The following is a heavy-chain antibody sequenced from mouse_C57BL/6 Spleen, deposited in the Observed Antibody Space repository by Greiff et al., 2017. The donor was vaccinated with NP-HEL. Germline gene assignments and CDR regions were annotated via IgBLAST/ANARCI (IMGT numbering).Heavy chain of an antibody. CDR1: GYNFTNSC. CDR3: TRSWIYGSSQNCDY. Sequence: EVQLQQSVAELVRPGASVKLSCTASGYNFTNSCMHWVKQRPEQGLEWIGRIDPANGNTKSDAKFQGKATLTADTSSSPAYMQLSSLTSEDAAIYYRTRSWIYGSSQNCDYGGQGTTLTVSS. D-gene: IGHD1-1*01. J-gene: IGHJ2*01. CDR2: IDPANGNT. V-gene: IGHV14-3*01.